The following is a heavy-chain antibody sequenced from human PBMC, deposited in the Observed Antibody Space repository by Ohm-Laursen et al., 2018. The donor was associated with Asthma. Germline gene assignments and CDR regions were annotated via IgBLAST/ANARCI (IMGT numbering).Heavy chain of an antibody. V-gene: IGHV3-9*01. Sequence: SLRLSCSASGFTFDDYSMHWVRQGPGKGLEWVSGISWNSGRIGYADSVKGRFTTSRDNAENSLYLQMNSLRTEDTALYYCAKGSLAAADYNWFDPWGQGTLVTVSS. D-gene: IGHD6-13*01. CDR2: ISWNSGRI. J-gene: IGHJ5*02. CDR3: AKGSLAAADYNWFDP. CDR1: GFTFDDYS.